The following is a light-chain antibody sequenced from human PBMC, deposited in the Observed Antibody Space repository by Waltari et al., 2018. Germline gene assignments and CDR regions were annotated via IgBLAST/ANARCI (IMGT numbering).Light chain of an antibody. CDR1: QGMSSY. V-gene: IGKV1-9*01. J-gene: IGKJ4*01. CDR2: SAS. Sequence: IQLTQSPSSLSASVGDRVTITCRASQGMSSYLAWYQQKPGKAPKLLIYSASTLQSGVPSRFSGIGSGTDFTLTINSLQPEDFATYYCQQLNSYPLLTFGGGTKVEIK. CDR3: QQLNSYPLLT.